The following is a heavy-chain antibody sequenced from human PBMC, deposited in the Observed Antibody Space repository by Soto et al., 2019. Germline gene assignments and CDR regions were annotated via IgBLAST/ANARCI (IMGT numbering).Heavy chain of an antibody. D-gene: IGHD2-21*02. V-gene: IGHV1-46*01. Sequence: QVQLMQSGAEVKKPGASVKVSCKASGDTFTDYYIHWVRQAPGQGLEWMGTVNPSGGHTTYAQHFLGRVTMTRDTSTSTLYVELTSLRSADTAIYYCARGGHVVVVTAALDYWGQGTLVTVSS. CDR1: GDTFTDYY. J-gene: IGHJ4*02. CDR3: ARGGHVVVVTAALDY. CDR2: VNPSGGHT.